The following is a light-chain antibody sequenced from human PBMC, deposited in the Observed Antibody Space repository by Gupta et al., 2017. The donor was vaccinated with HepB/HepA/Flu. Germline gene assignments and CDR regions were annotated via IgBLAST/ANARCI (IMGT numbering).Light chain of an antibody. Sequence: QSALTQPASASGSPGQSITISCTGTRSDVGGYNYVSWYQQHPGKAPKLMIYDVSNRPSGVSNRFSGSKSGNTASLTISGLQAEDEADYYCSSYTSSSTRVVFGGGTKLTVL. V-gene: IGLV2-14*01. J-gene: IGLJ2*01. CDR3: SSYTSSSTRVV. CDR1: RSDVGGYNY. CDR2: DVS.